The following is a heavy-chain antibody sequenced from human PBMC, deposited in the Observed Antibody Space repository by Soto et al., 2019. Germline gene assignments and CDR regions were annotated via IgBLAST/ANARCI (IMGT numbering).Heavy chain of an antibody. D-gene: IGHD2-15*01. CDR1: GYTFTSYD. Sequence: QVQLVQSGAEVKKPGASVKVSCKASGYTFTSYDINWVRQATGQGLEWMGWMNPNSGNTGYAQKFQGRVTMTRNTSISTAYMELSSLRSEDTAVYYCARVIGYCSGSSCWGAVDFDYWGQGTLVTVSS. CDR2: MNPNSGNT. V-gene: IGHV1-8*01. CDR3: ARVIGYCSGSSCWGAVDFDY. J-gene: IGHJ4*02.